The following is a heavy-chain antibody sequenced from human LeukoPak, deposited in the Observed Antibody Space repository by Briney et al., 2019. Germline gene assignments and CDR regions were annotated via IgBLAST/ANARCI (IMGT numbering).Heavy chain of an antibody. Sequence: ASVKVSCKVSGNTLTEMSMHWVRQAPGKGLEWVGGFDPEDGEPIYTQKFRGRVIMTQDASTATVYMELSSLRSEDTAVYYCAGGGVWDLLDYWGQGTLVTVSS. CDR3: AGGGVWDLLDY. J-gene: IGHJ4*02. CDR2: FDPEDGEP. V-gene: IGHV1-24*01. CDR1: GNTLTEMS. D-gene: IGHD1-1*01.